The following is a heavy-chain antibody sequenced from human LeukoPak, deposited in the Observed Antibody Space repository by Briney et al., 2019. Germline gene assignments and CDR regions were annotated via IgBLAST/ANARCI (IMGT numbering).Heavy chain of an antibody. CDR3: ARGRGTTMVRGVITNYFDL. CDR2: IDPNSGGT. D-gene: IGHD3-10*01. J-gene: IGHJ2*01. Sequence: ASVKVSCKASGYTFTDYCMHWVRQAPGQGLEWMGWIDPNSGGTNYAQKFLGSVTMTGDTSINTAFMEIRRLRSDDTAIYYCARGRGTTMVRGVITNYFDLWGRGSLVTVSS. CDR1: GYTFTDYC. V-gene: IGHV1-2*02.